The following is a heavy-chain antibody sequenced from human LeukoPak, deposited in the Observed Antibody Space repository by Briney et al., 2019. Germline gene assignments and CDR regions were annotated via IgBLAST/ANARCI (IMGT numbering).Heavy chain of an antibody. CDR2: IKSGGTT. Sequence: PGGSLRLSCAASGFTFTNAWMSWVRRAPGKGLEWVGRIKSGGTTDYAAAVKGRFSISRDDLRNTVYLQMDSLKTEDTAVYYCTTETLTAYSYYMDVGGKGPTVPVPS. CDR3: TTETLTAYSYYMDV. J-gene: IGHJ6*03. CDR1: GFTFTNAW. D-gene: IGHD1-20*01. V-gene: IGHV3-15*01.